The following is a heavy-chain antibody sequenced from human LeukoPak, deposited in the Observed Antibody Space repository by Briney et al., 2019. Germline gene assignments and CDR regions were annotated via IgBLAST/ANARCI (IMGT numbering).Heavy chain of an antibody. CDR1: GGSISSGNHY. CDR3: ARENSDYGDLYGNWFDP. J-gene: IGHJ5*02. D-gene: IGHD4-17*01. V-gene: IGHV4-30-4*08. CDR2: IYFSGST. Sequence: PSQTLSLTCTVSGGSISSGNHYWTWIRQHPGKGLEWIGYIYFSGSTYYNPSLESRVTISVDTSENQFSLKLSSVTAADTAVYYCARENSDYGDLYGNWFDPWGQGTLVTVSS.